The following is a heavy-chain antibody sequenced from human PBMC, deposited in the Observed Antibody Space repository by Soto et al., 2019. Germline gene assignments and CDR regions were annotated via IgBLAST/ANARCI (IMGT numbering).Heavy chain of an antibody. CDR1: RFSFVLYG. V-gene: IGHV3-30*03. CDR3: AAEQWSKRLGY. Sequence: XXSLRLSCADSRFSFVLYGIHWVRQAPGKGLEWVDVXSHDGXTTNYAASVKGXFTISSDXSKKALYLRMASLTDEDKAVYYCAAEQWSKRLGYWGQGTLVTVYS. D-gene: IGHD2-15*01. CDR2: XSHDGXTT. J-gene: IGHJ4*02.